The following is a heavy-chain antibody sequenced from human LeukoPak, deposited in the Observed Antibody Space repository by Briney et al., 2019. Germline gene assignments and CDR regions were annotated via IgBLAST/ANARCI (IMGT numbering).Heavy chain of an antibody. V-gene: IGHV1-69*04. D-gene: IGHD2-8*01. Sequence: ASEKLSCNASGGTFSSYAISWVRHPPGQGLGWMGRIILIRGRTNYAQKVQGRVRITADKSTSTAYMELSRLSSEDTAVYYCARHNGVLSYGFDPWGQGTLVTVSS. CDR2: IILIRGRT. CDR1: GGTFSSYA. J-gene: IGHJ5*02. CDR3: ARHNGVLSYGFDP.